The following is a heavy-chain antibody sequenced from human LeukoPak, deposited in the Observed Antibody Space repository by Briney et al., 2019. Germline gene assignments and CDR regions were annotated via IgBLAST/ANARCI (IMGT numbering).Heavy chain of an antibody. Sequence: APVKVSCKASGYTFTSYAMHWVRQAPGQRLEWMGWINAGNGNTKYSQKFQGRVTITRDTSASTAYMELSSLRSEDTAVYYCARVYTDSGTNAPPDNWFDPWGQGTLVTVSS. CDR3: ARVYTDSGTNAPPDNWFDP. D-gene: IGHD3-10*01. CDR1: GYTFTSYA. CDR2: INAGNGNT. J-gene: IGHJ5*02. V-gene: IGHV1-3*01.